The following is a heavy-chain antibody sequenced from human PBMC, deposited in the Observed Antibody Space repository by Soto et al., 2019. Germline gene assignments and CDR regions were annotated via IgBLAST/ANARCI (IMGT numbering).Heavy chain of an antibody. CDR2: IGTAGDT. CDR1: GFTFSSYD. CDR3: ARGGGNWLSGVRGYYYGMDV. Sequence: EVQLVESGGGLVQPGGSLRLSCAASGFTFSSYDMHWVRQATGKGLEWVSAIGTAGDTYYPGSVKGRFTISRENAKNSLYLQMNSLRAEATAVYYCARGGGNWLSGVRGYYYGMDVWGQGTTVTVSS. V-gene: IGHV3-13*01. D-gene: IGHD3-9*01. J-gene: IGHJ6*02.